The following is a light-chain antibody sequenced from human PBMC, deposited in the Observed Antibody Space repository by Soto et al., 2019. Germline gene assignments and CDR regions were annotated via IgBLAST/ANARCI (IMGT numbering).Light chain of an antibody. CDR1: PSVTNF. J-gene: IGKJ5*01. V-gene: IGKV3-11*01. CDR3: QQRNIGPPVT. CDR2: GAF. Sequence: EIVLTQSPATLSLSPGERATLSCRASPSVTNFLAWYQQKPGQAPRLLISGAFNRATGIPARFSGSGSGTDFTLTISSLEPEDSAIYYCQQRNIGPPVTFGQGTRLEIK.